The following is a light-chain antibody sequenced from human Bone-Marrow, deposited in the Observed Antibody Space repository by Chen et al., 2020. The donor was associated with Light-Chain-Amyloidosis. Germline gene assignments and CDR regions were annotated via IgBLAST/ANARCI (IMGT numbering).Light chain of an antibody. CDR1: TSNIGAGYD. CDR3: QSFDSNFVV. CDR2: SNT. V-gene: IGLV1-40*01. Sequence: QSVLPQPPSVSGAPGQRVTISCTGSTSNIGAGYDVHWYQHLPGTAPKLLIYSNTNRPSGVPDRFSGSKSGTSASLAITGLQAEDEADYYCQSFDSNFVVFGGGTKLSVL. J-gene: IGLJ2*01.